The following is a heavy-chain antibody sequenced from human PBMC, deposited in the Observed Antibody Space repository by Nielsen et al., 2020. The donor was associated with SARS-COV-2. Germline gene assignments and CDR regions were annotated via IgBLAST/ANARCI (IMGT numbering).Heavy chain of an antibody. J-gene: IGHJ6*02. D-gene: IGHD6-13*01. Sequence: GGSLRLSCAASGFTFSSYWMSWVRQAPGKGLEWVANIKQDGSEKYYVDSVKGRFTISRDNAKNSLYLQMNSLRAEDTAVYYCAGYSSSWHFSGYYYYGMDVWGQGTTVTVSS. CDR1: GFTFSSYW. V-gene: IGHV3-7*03. CDR2: IKQDGSEK. CDR3: AGYSSSWHFSGYYYYGMDV.